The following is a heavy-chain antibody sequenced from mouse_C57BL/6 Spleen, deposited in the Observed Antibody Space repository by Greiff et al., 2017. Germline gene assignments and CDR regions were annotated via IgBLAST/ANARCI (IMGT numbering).Heavy chain of an antibody. J-gene: IGHJ4*01. CDR3: ARVPLRPYYAMDY. CDR1: GYTFTSYW. CDR2: IYPGSGST. V-gene: IGHV1-55*01. Sequence: QVQLQQPGAELVKPGASVKMSCKASGYTFTSYWITWVKQRPGQGLEWIGDIYPGSGSTNYNEKFKSKATLTVDTSSSTAYMQLSSLTSEDSAVYYCARVPLRPYYAMDYWGQGTSVTVSS.